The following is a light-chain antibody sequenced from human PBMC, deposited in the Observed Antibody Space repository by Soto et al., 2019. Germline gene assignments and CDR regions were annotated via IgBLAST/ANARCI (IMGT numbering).Light chain of an antibody. CDR2: EVS. CDR1: SSDVGEYKY. CDR3: SSYRGFNDVL. V-gene: IGLV2-8*01. J-gene: IGLJ2*01. Sequence: QSALTQPPSASGSPGQSVTISCTGSSSDVGEYKYVSWYQQHPGKAPTLIIYEVSKRPSGIPGRYSASKSGNTASLPVAGLQDADEADYFCSSYRGFNDVLFGGGTKLTVL.